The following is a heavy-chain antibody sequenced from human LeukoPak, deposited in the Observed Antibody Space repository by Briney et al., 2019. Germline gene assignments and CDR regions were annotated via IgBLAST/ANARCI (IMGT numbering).Heavy chain of an antibody. D-gene: IGHD6-13*01. Sequence: GGSLRLSCAASGFTFSSYSLNWVRQAREKGLEWVSHISSSSSTIYYGDSVKGRFTISRDNAKNSLYLQMNSLRDEDTAVYYCARERDSSSWYAFDIWGQGTMVTVSS. V-gene: IGHV3-48*02. CDR2: ISSSSSTI. CDR3: ARERDSSSWYAFDI. J-gene: IGHJ3*02. CDR1: GFTFSSYS.